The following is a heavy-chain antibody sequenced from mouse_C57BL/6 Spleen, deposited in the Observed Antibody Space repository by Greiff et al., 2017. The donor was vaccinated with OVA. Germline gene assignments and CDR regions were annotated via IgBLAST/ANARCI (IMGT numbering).Heavy chain of an antibody. V-gene: IGHV5-4*03. CDR3: ARANWDQGYFDY. Sequence: DVMLVESGGGLVKPGGSLKLSCAASGFTFSSYAMSWVRQTPEKRLEWVATISDGGSYTYYPDNVKGRFTISRDNAKNNLYLQMSHLKSEDTAMYYCARANWDQGYFDYWGQGTTLTVSS. CDR1: GFTFSSYA. J-gene: IGHJ2*01. CDR2: ISDGGSYT. D-gene: IGHD4-1*02.